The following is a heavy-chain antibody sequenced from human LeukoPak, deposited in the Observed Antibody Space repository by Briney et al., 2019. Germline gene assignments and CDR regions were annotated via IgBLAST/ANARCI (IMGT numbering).Heavy chain of an antibody. CDR1: GGSFSGYY. J-gene: IGHJ5*02. Sequence: SETLSLTCAVYGGSFSGYYWSWIRQPPGKGLEWIGEINHSGRTNYNPSLKSRVTISVDTSKNQFSLKLSSVTAADTAVYYCARHTLIAVATGWFDPWGQGTLVTVSS. CDR3: ARHTLIAVATGWFDP. D-gene: IGHD6-19*01. V-gene: IGHV4-34*01. CDR2: INHSGRT.